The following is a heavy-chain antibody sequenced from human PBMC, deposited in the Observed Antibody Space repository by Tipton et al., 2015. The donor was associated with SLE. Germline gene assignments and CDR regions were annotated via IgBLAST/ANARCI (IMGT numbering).Heavy chain of an antibody. D-gene: IGHD2-15*01. CDR1: GFTFSSYG. CDR2: ISYDGSNK. V-gene: IGHV3-30*18. CDR3: AKSGKITTPYGMDV. J-gene: IGHJ6*02. Sequence: SLRLSCAASGFTFSSYGMHWVRQAPGKGLEWVAVISYDGSNKYYADSVKGRFAISRDNSKNTLYLQMNSLRAEDTAVYYCAKSGKITTPYGMDVWGQGTTVTVSS.